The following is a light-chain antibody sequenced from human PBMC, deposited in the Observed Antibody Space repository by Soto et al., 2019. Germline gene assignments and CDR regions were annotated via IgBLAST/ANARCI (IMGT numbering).Light chain of an antibody. CDR1: QSISSY. CDR2: AAS. CDR3: QQSYSTLSWT. Sequence: DTQMTQSPSSLSASVGDRVTITCRASQSISSYLNWYQQKPGKAPKLLIYAASSLQSGVPSRFSGSGSGTDFTLTISSLQPEDFATYYCQQSYSTLSWTFGQGTKV. V-gene: IGKV1-39*01. J-gene: IGKJ1*01.